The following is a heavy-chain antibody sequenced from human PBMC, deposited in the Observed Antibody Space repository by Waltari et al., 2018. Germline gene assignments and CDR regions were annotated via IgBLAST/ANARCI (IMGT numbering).Heavy chain of an antibody. V-gene: IGHV3-23*03. CDR1: GFTFSSYA. CDR3: AKEGRGAFDI. Sequence: EVQLLESGGGLVQPGGSLRLSCAASGFTFSSYAMSWVRQAPGKGLGWVSVIYSGGSTYYADSVKGRFTISRDNSKNTLYLQMNSLRAEDTAVYYCAKEGRGAFDIWGQGTMVTVSS. D-gene: IGHD3-10*01. J-gene: IGHJ3*02. CDR2: IYSGGST.